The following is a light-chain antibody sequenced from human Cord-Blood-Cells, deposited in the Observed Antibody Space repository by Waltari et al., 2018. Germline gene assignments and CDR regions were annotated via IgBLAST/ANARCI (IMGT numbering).Light chain of an antibody. CDR1: QSVLYSSNNKNY. CDR3: QQYYSTPYT. V-gene: IGKV4-1*01. J-gene: IGKJ2*01. CDR2: WAS. Sequence: DIVMTQYPDSLAVSLGERATLNCKYSQSVLYSSNNKNYLAWYQQKPGQPPKLLIYWASTRESGVPDRFSGSGSGTDFTLTISSLQAEDVAVYYCQQYYSTPYTFGQGTKLEIK.